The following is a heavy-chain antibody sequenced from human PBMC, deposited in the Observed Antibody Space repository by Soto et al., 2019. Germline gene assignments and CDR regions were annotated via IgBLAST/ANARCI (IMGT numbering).Heavy chain of an antibody. CDR3: VKDNRGSY. J-gene: IGHJ4*02. CDR1: GFTFSTCW. CDR2: INQDGSER. V-gene: IGHV3-7*01. Sequence: EVQLVESRGGLVQPGGSLRLSCAASGFTFSTCWMMWVRQAPGKGLEWVANINQDGSERYYVDSVKGRFTISRDNAKNSLYLQMNSLRAEDTAVYYCVKDNRGSYWGQGTLVTVSS. D-gene: IGHD3-10*01.